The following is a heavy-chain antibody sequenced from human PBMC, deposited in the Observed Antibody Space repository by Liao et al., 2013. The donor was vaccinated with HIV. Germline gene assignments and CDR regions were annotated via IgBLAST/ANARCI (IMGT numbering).Heavy chain of an antibody. J-gene: IGHJ3*02. CDR3: ARAVSSDNYHDAFDI. D-gene: IGHD3-22*01. CDR1: GGSISTSGFY. CDR2: FYYGGNN. V-gene: IGHV4-39*07. Sequence: QLRLQESGPGLVKPSETLSLNCTVSGGSISTSGFYWGWIRQSPGKGLEWVGNFYYGGNNDYNPSLKSRLVISADTSKNQFSLRLTSVTAADTAVYYCARAVSSDNYHDAFDIWGQGTVVTVSS.